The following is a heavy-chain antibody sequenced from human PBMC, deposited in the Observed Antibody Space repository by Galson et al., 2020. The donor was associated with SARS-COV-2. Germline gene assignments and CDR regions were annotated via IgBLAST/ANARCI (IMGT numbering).Heavy chain of an antibody. CDR1: GSTFTDYI. CDR3: ARGLCGGDCYED. J-gene: IGHJ4*02. D-gene: IGHD2-21*02. CDR2: IGGSSSPI. Sequence: GGSLSLSCTASGSTFTDYIMNWVRQSPGKGPEWVLAIGGSSSPIYYADSIKCRFTISRDNAKNSVYLQMNSLRVEDTAVYYCARGLCGGDCYEDWGQGTLVTVSS. V-gene: IGHV3-21*01.